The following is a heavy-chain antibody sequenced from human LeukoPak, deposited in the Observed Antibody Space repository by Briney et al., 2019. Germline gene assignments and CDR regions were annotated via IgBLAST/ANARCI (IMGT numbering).Heavy chain of an antibody. CDR2: INPNSGGT. V-gene: IGHV1-2*06. CDR3: AVTDCSGGSCYSGLNY. Sequence: GASVKVSCKASGYTFTGYYTHWVRQAPGQGLEWMGRINPNSGGTNYAQKFQGRVTMTRDTSISTAYMELSRLRSDDTAVYYCAVTDCSGGSCYSGLNYWGQGTLVTVSS. J-gene: IGHJ4*02. D-gene: IGHD2-15*01. CDR1: GYTFTGYY.